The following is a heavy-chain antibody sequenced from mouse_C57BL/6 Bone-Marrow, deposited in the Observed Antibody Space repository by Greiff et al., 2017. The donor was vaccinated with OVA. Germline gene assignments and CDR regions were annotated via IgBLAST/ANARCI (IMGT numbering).Heavy chain of an antibody. V-gene: IGHV1-59*01. Sequence: QVQLKQPGAELVRPGTSVKLSCKASGYTFTSYWMHWVKQRPGQGLEWIGVIDPSDSYTNYNQKFKGKATLTVDTSSSTAYMQLSSLTSEDSAVYYCAREGFHYFDYWGQGTTLTVSS. J-gene: IGHJ2*01. CDR1: GYTFTSYW. CDR2: IDPSDSYT. CDR3: AREGFHYFDY.